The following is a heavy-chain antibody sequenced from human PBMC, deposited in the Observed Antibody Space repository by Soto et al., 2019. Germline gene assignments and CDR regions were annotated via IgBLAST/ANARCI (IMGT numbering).Heavy chain of an antibody. D-gene: IGHD3-22*01. CDR2: IYYSGST. J-gene: IGHJ4*02. V-gene: IGHV4-59*01. Sequence: SETLSLTCTVSGGSISSYYWSWIRQPPGKGLEWIGYIYYSGSTNYNPSLKSRVTISVDTSKNQFSLKLSSVTAADTAVYYCARDGTGGGYYFFDYWGQGTLVTVSS. CDR3: ARDGTGGGYYFFDY. CDR1: GGSISSYY.